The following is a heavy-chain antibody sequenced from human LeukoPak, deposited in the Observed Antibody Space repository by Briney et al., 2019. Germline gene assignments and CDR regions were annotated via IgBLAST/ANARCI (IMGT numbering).Heavy chain of an antibody. Sequence: PGGSLRLSCVTSGFIFDDYAMHWVRQGPGKGLEWVSGISSNSGGTAYADSVKGRFTISRDNAKNSLYLQMNSLRPEDTALYYCAKDVQMTRNDYYNYFDYWGQGTLVTVSS. CDR3: AKDVQMTRNDYYNYFDY. J-gene: IGHJ4*02. CDR2: ISSNSGGT. CDR1: GFIFDDYA. V-gene: IGHV3-9*01. D-gene: IGHD3-22*01.